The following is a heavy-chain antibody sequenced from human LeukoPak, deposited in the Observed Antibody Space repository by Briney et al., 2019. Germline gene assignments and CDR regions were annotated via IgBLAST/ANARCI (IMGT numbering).Heavy chain of an antibody. CDR3: AKNEGTAAIGAADASVI. CDR2: ISGSGGTT. Sequence: GGSLRLSCAASGFSFSTYAMTWVRQAPGKGLEWVSVISGSGGTTAYADSVKGRFSISRDNSKSMLSLQMNSLRAEDTAIYYCAKNEGTAAIGAADASVIWGQRTMVTVSS. V-gene: IGHV3-23*01. J-gene: IGHJ3*02. CDR1: GFSFSTYA. D-gene: IGHD4/OR15-4a*01.